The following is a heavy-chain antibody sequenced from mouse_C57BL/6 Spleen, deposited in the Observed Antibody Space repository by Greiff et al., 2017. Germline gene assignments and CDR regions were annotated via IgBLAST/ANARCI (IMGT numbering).Heavy chain of an antibody. CDR1: GYSFTGYY. CDR2: INPSTGGT. V-gene: IGHV1-42*01. Sequence: EVQLQQSGPELVKPGASVKISCKASGYSFTGYYMTWVKQSPEKSLEWIGEINPSTGGTTYNQKFKAKATLTVDKSSSTAYMQLKSLTSEDSAVYYCARWYYGSGGYFEVWGTGTTVTVSS. J-gene: IGHJ1*03. D-gene: IGHD1-1*01. CDR3: ARWYYGSGGYFEV.